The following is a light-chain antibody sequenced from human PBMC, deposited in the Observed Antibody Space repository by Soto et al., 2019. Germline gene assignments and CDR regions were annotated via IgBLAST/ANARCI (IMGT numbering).Light chain of an antibody. Sequence: DIVMTQSPDSLAVSLGERATINCKSSQSVLYSSTNKNYLAWYQQKPGQHPKLLIYWASTRQSGVPDRFSGSGSGTDFTLTISSLQADDVEVYYCQQYYTTPPTFGPGTKVDIK. J-gene: IGKJ3*01. CDR3: QQYYTTPPT. CDR2: WAS. V-gene: IGKV4-1*01. CDR1: QSVLYSSTNKNY.